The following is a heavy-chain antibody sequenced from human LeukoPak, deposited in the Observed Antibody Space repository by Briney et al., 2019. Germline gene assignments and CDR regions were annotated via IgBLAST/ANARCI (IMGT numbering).Heavy chain of an antibody. CDR2: IWYDGSNK. CDR3: ANSYSSGWYYY. D-gene: IGHD6-19*01. V-gene: IGHV3-33*06. J-gene: IGHJ4*02. Sequence: GGSLRLSCAPSGFTFSSFGMHGVRQAPGKGLEWVAVIWYDGSNKYYADSVKGRFTISRDNSKNTLYLQMNSLRAEDTAVYYCANSYSSGWYYYWGQGTLVTVSS. CDR1: GFTFSSFG.